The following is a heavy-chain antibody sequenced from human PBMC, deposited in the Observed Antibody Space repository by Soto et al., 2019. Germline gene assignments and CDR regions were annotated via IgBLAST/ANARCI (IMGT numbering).Heavy chain of an antibody. D-gene: IGHD6-6*01. CDR1: GGSISDFY. J-gene: IGHJ4*02. CDR3: ARVGGLAARTFDY. Sequence: SETLSLTCTVSGGSISDFYWSWIRQPPGKGLEWIGYIYYSGSTNYNPSLRSRVTISVDTSKNQFSLNLRSMSPADTAVYYCARVGGLAARTFDYWGPGTLVTVSS. V-gene: IGHV4-59*01. CDR2: IYYSGST.